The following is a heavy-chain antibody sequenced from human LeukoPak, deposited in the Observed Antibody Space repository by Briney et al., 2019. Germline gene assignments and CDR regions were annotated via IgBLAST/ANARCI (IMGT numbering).Heavy chain of an antibody. J-gene: IGHJ4*02. Sequence: ASVKVSCKASGYTFTSYAMNWVRQAPGQGLEWMGWINTNTGNPTYDQGFTGRFVFSLDTSVSTAYLQISSLKAEDTAVYYCARAVPLGLYCSGGSCRPNDYWGQGTLVTVSS. CDR2: INTNTGNP. V-gene: IGHV7-4-1*02. CDR3: ARAVPLGLYCSGGSCRPNDY. CDR1: GYTFTSYA. D-gene: IGHD2-15*01.